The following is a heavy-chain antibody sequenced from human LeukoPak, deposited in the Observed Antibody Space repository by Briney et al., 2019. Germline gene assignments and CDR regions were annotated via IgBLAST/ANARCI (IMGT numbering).Heavy chain of an antibody. J-gene: IGHJ4*02. CDR3: ARGPGSGSYSGYLNY. CDR2: IWYDGSNK. CDR1: GFTFSSYG. D-gene: IGHD1-26*01. Sequence: GGSLRLSCAASGFTFSSYGMHWVRQAPGKGLEWVAVIWYDGSNKYYTDSVKGRFTISRDNSKNTLYLQMNSLRAEDTAVYYCARGPGSGSYSGYLNYWGQGTLVTVSS. V-gene: IGHV3-33*01.